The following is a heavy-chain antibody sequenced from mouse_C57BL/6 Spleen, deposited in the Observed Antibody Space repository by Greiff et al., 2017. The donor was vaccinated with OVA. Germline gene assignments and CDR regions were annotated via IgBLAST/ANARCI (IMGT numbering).Heavy chain of an antibody. Sequence: VQLQQPGAELVKPGASVKLSCKASGYTFTSYWMQWVKQRPGQGLEWIGEIDPSDSYTNYNQKFKGKATLTVDTSSSTAYMQLSSLTSEDSAVYYCARGEALYAMDYWGQGTSVTVSS. CDR1: GYTFTSYW. CDR2: IDPSDSYT. J-gene: IGHJ4*01. CDR3: ARGEALYAMDY. V-gene: IGHV1-50*01.